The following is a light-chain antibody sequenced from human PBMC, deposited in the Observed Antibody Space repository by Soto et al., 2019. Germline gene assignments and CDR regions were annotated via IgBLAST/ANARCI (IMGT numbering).Light chain of an antibody. V-gene: IGLV1-40*01. CDR1: SSNIGANYD. Sequence: QSALTQPPSVSGAPGQRVTISCTGSSSNIGANYDVHWYQVLPGTAPKLLIYANTNRPSGVPDRFSGSKSGTSASLAITGRQAADEADYYCQYYDNSLRGPVVFGGGTKLTVL. CDR3: QYYDNSLRGPVV. CDR2: ANT. J-gene: IGLJ3*02.